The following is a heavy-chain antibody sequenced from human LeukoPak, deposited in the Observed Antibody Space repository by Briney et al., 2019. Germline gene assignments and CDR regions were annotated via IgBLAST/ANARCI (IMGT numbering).Heavy chain of an antibody. CDR2: IKQDGSEK. J-gene: IGHJ6*02. D-gene: IGHD6-19*01. CDR3: ARGAGAVAGHYYYYGMDV. Sequence: GGSLRLSCAASGFTFSSYWMHWVRQAPGKGLEWVANIKQDGSEKYYVDSVKGRFTISRDNAKNSLYLQMNSLRAEDTAVYYCARGAGAVAGHYYYYGMDVWGQGTTVTVSS. V-gene: IGHV3-7*01. CDR1: GFTFSSYW.